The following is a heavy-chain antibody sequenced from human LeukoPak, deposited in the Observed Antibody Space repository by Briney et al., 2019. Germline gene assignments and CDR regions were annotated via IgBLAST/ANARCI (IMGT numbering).Heavy chain of an antibody. D-gene: IGHD2-21*02. CDR1: GGSISSSSYY. CDR3: ARETWSYCGGDCYDLYMDV. V-gene: IGHV4-39*07. Sequence: PSETLSLTCTVSGGSISSSSYYWGWIRQPPGRGLEWIGSIYYSGSTYYNPSLKSRVTISVDTSKNQFSLKLSSVTAADTAVYYCARETWSYCGGDCYDLYMDVWGKGTTVTVSS. J-gene: IGHJ6*03. CDR2: IYYSGST.